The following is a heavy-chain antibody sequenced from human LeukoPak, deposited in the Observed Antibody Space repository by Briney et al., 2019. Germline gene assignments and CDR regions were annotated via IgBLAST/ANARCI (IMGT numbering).Heavy chain of an antibody. Sequence: ASVKVSCQASGYTFSDYYMHWVRQAPGQGLEWMGRINPKSGGTSYAQKFQGRVTMTRDTSISTAYMELSRLRSDDTAVYYCARELTTVVTPRNPFDYWGQGTLVTVSS. CDR1: GYTFSDYY. V-gene: IGHV1-2*06. CDR2: INPKSGGT. J-gene: IGHJ4*02. D-gene: IGHD4-17*01. CDR3: ARELTTVVTPRNPFDY.